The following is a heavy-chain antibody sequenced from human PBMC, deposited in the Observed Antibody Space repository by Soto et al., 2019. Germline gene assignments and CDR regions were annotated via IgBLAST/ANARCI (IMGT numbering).Heavy chain of an antibody. Sequence: VGSLRLSCAASGFTVSSNYMSWVRQAPGKGLEWVSVIYSGGSTYYADSVKGRFTISRDNSKNTLYLQMNSLRAEDTAVYYCARGRGRSTYYDFWSGYSVGSLGPKWGQGTLVTVSS. CDR3: ARGRGRSTYYDFWSGYSVGSLGPK. V-gene: IGHV3-53*01. CDR2: IYSGGST. D-gene: IGHD3-3*01. J-gene: IGHJ4*02. CDR1: GFTVSSNY.